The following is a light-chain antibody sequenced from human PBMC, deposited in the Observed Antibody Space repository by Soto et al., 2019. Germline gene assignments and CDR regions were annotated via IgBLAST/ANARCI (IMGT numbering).Light chain of an antibody. J-gene: IGKJ2*01. CDR2: SAS. CDR3: QQSQNWYT. V-gene: IGKV3-15*01. Sequence: EIMVTQPPATLSVSPGEGATLSCRTSQSVGNRLAWYQQKPGQAPRLLIYSASTRATGISARFSGSGSGTEFTLTISSLQSEDFAVYYCQQSQNWYTFGQGTKLEIK. CDR1: QSVGNR.